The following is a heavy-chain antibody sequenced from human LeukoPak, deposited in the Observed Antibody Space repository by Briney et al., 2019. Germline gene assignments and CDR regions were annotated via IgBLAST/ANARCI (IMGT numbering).Heavy chain of an antibody. Sequence: ASVKVSCKVSGYTLTELSMHWVRQVPGKGLEWMGGFDPEDGETIYAQKFQGRVTMTEDTSTDTAYMELSSLRSEDTAVYYCATGSGVGATGGFDYWGQGTLVTVSS. V-gene: IGHV1-24*01. CDR1: GYTLTELS. D-gene: IGHD1-26*01. CDR3: ATGSGVGATGGFDY. J-gene: IGHJ4*02. CDR2: FDPEDGET.